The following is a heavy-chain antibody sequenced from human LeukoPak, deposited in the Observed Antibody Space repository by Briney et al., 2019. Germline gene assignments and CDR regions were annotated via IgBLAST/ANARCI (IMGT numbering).Heavy chain of an antibody. CDR3: ARTTKTPWGPVYYYYYMDV. CDR2: INPNSGGT. CDR1: GYTFTGYY. Sequence: GASVKVSCMASGYTFTGYYMHWVRQAPGQGLEWMGWINPNSGGTNYAQKFQGRVTMTRDTSISTAYMELSRLRSDDTAVYYCARTTKTPWGPVYYYYYMDVWGKGTTVTVSS. D-gene: IGHD3-16*01. J-gene: IGHJ6*03. V-gene: IGHV1-2*02.